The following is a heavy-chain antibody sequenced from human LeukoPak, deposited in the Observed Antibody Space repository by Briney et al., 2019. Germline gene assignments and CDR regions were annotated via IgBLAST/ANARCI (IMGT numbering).Heavy chain of an antibody. V-gene: IGHV3-30*02. CDR1: GFTFSSYG. Sequence: GGSLRLSCAASGFTFSSYGMQWVRQAPGKGLEWVAFIRYDGSNKYYADSVKGRFTISRDTSRNTLYLEMNSLRPEDTAVYYCAKDVRGYCSSVSCYADYWGQGTLVTVSS. D-gene: IGHD2-2*01. CDR3: AKDVRGYCSSVSCYADY. J-gene: IGHJ4*02. CDR2: IRYDGSNK.